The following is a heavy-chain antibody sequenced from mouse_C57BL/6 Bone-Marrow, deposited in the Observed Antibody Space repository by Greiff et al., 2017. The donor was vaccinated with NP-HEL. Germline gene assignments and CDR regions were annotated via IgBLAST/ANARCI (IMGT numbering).Heavy chain of an antibody. Sequence: VQLQQSGAELARPGASVKLSCKASGYTFTSYGISWVKQRTGQGLEWIGEIYPRSGNTYSNEKFKGTASLTADKSYSPSYMALRSLTSVYSAVYFFASPSLPYFDYWGQGTTLTVSS. CDR1: GYTFTSYG. J-gene: IGHJ2*01. CDR2: IYPRSGNT. V-gene: IGHV1-81*01. CDR3: ASPSLPYFDY.